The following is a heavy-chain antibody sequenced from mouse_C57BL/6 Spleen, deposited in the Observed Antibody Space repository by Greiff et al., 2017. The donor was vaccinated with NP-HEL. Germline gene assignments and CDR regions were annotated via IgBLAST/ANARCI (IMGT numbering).Heavy chain of an antibody. Sequence: VQRVESGPELVKPGASVKISCKASGYAFSSSWMNWVKQRPGKGLEWIGRIYPGDGDTNYNGKFKGKATLTADKSSSTAYMQLSSLTSEDSAVYFCARWGDFFAYWGQGTLVTVSA. CDR3: ARWGDFFAY. CDR1: GYAFSSSW. V-gene: IGHV1-82*01. J-gene: IGHJ3*01. CDR2: IYPGDGDT.